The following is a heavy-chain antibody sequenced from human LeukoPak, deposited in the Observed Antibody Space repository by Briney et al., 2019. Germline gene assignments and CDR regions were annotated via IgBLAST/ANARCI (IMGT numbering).Heavy chain of an antibody. Sequence: SETLSLTCTVSGGSISSSSYYWGWIRQPPGKGLEWIGSIYYSGSTYYNPSLKSRVTISVDTSKNQFSLKLSSVTAADTAVYYCARRDAGPYTAMVSYWGQGTLVTVSS. CDR1: GGSISSSSYY. J-gene: IGHJ4*02. CDR3: ARRDAGPYTAMVSY. D-gene: IGHD5-18*01. V-gene: IGHV4-39*01. CDR2: IYYSGST.